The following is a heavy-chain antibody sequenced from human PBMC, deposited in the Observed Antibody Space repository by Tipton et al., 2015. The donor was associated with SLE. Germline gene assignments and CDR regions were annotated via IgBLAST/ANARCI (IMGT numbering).Heavy chain of an antibody. J-gene: IGHJ4*02. V-gene: IGHV4-59*01. CDR3: ARDTNWGLDY. Sequence: TLSLTCTVSGDSLSSDYWGWFRQPPGKGLEWSGDIKHSGNTNYNTSLKRRVTISVDTSKNQYSLKLTSVTAADTAVYYCARDTNWGLDYWGQGTLVTVSS. CDR2: IKHSGNT. D-gene: IGHD3-16*01. CDR1: GDSLSSDY.